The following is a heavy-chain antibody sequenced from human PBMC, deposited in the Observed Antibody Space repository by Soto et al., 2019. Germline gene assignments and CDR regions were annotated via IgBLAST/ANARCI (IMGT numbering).Heavy chain of an antibody. J-gene: IGHJ5*02. CDR1: GGTFSSYT. V-gene: IGHV1-69*04. CDR2: IIPILGIA. D-gene: IGHD3-10*01. Sequence: ASVKVSCKASGGTFSSYTISWVRQAPGQGLEWMGRIIPILGIANYAQKFQGRVTITADKSTSTAYMELSSLRSEDTAVYYCARDNYYGSGSRYNWFDPWGQEPWSPSPQ. CDR3: ARDNYYGSGSRYNWFDP.